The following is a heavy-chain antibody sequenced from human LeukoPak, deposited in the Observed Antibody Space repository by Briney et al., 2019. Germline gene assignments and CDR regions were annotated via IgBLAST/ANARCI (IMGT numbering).Heavy chain of an antibody. CDR3: ARVERNWNYDYYYYYMDV. Sequence: HGESLKISCKGYEYSFATYWIAWVRQLPGKGLEWMGTINPGNSDTRYSPSFQGQVTISADKSISTAYLQWSSLKASDTAMYYCARVERNWNYDYYYYYMDVWGKGTTVTVSS. CDR2: INPGNSDT. CDR1: EYSFATYW. J-gene: IGHJ6*03. V-gene: IGHV5-51*01. D-gene: IGHD1-7*01.